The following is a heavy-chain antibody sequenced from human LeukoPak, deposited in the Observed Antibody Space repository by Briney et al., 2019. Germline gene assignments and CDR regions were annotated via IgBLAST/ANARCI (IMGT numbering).Heavy chain of an antibody. D-gene: IGHD3-22*01. Sequence: ASVKVSCKASGYTFTSYAMNWVRQAPGQGLEWMGWINTNTGNPTYAQGFTGRFVFSLDTSVSTAYLQISSLKAEDTAVYYCAREETHMITHPFDYWGQGTLVTVSS. CDR3: AREETHMITHPFDY. CDR1: GYTFTSYA. V-gene: IGHV7-4-1*02. CDR2: INTNTGNP. J-gene: IGHJ4*02.